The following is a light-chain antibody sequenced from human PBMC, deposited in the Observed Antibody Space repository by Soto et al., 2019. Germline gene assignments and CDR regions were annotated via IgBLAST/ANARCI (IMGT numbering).Light chain of an antibody. J-gene: IGKJ5*01. CDR2: GAS. V-gene: IGKV3-20*01. Sequence: EIVLTQSPGTLSLSPGERATLSCRASQSVSTTYLAWYQQKAGQAPRLLISGASSRATGVPDRFSGSGSGTDFTLTITRLEPEDFALYYCQQYGNSPITFGQGTRLEIK. CDR1: QSVSTTY. CDR3: QQYGNSPIT.